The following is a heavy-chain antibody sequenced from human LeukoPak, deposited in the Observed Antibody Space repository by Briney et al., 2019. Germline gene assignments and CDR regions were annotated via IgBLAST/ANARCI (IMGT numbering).Heavy chain of an antibody. D-gene: IGHD3-10*01. Sequence: GGSLRLSCAASGFRFSSYWMSWVRQAPGKGLEWVANIKQDGSEKNYVDSVKGRFTISRDNSKNTLYLQMNSLRAEDTAVYYCARDFPYTDKVRITMVRGVIFRPAVGFDYWGQGTLVTVSS. CDR1: GFRFSSYW. V-gene: IGHV3-7*01. CDR3: ARDFPYTDKVRITMVRGVIFRPAVGFDY. J-gene: IGHJ4*02. CDR2: IKQDGSEK.